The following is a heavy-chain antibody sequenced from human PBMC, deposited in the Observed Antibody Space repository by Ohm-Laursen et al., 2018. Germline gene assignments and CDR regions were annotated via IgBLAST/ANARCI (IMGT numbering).Heavy chain of an antibody. Sequence: SLRLSCTASGFTFADYAMHWVRQAPGKGLEWVSGISWNSGYIGYADSVKGRFTISRDNAKNSLYLQMNSLRPEDTALYYCAKDISVGADDGLDIWGQGTMITVSS. V-gene: IGHV3-9*01. CDR2: ISWNSGYI. J-gene: IGHJ3*02. CDR3: AKDISVGADDGLDI. CDR1: GFTFADYA. D-gene: IGHD1-26*01.